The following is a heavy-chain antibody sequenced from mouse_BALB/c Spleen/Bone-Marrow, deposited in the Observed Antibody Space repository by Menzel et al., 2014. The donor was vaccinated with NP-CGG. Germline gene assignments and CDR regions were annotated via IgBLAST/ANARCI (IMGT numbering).Heavy chain of an antibody. Sequence: QVQLQQSGAELARPGASVKLSCKASGYTFTSYWMQWVKQRPGQGLEWIGAIYPGDGDTRYTQKFRGKATLTADKSSNTAYMQLSSLTSEDSAVYFCASPYGNYDAMDYRGQGTSVTVSS. CDR3: ASPYGNYDAMDY. V-gene: IGHV1-87*01. CDR1: GYTFTSYW. D-gene: IGHD2-1*01. J-gene: IGHJ4*01. CDR2: IYPGDGDT.